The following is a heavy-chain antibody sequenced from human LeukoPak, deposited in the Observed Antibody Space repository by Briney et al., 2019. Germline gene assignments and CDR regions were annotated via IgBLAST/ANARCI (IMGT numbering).Heavy chain of an antibody. J-gene: IGHJ4*02. CDR3: ARDIYYYDSSGYYFPGGSDY. D-gene: IGHD3-22*01. Sequence: GGSLRLSCAASGFNFRSHGMNWVRQAPGKGLEWVSYISSGGSTIYYADSVKGRFTISRDNAKNSLYLQMNSLRAEDTAVYYCARDIYYYDSSGYYFPGGSDYWGQGTLVTVSS. CDR2: ISSGGSTI. CDR1: GFNFRSHG. V-gene: IGHV3-48*04.